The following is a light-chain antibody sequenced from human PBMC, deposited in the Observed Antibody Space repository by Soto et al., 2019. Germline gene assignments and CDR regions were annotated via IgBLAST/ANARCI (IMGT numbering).Light chain of an antibody. V-gene: IGLV4-69*01. CDR2: LNSDGSH. J-gene: IGLJ2*01. Sequence: QPVLTQSPSASASLGASVKLTCTLSSGHSSYAIAWHQQQPEKGPRYLMKLNSDGSHSKGDGIPDRFSGSSSGAERYLTISSLQSEDEADYYWQTWGTGVFGGGTKLTVL. CDR3: QTWGTGV. CDR1: SGHSSYA.